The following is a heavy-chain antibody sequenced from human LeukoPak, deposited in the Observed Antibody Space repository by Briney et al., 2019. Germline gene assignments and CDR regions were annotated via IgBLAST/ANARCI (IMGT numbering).Heavy chain of an antibody. CDR1: GLAVSRNY. CDR3: AREYYYASGTYWNWFDP. D-gene: IGHD3-10*01. Sequence: GGSLRLSCAASGLAVSRNYMSWVRQAPAKGLEWVSTIYSGGSTYYADSVRDRFTISRDNSKNTVYLQMNSLRAEDTAVYHCAREYYYASGTYWNWFDPWGQGTLVTVSS. CDR2: IYSGGST. V-gene: IGHV3-66*01. J-gene: IGHJ5*02.